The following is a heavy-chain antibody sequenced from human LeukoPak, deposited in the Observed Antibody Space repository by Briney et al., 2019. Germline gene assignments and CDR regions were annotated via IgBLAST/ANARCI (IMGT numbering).Heavy chain of an antibody. Sequence: PGGSLRLSCAASGFTFSSYDMHWVRQAPGKGLEWVSYISSSSTHIYYADSVKGRFTISRDNARNSLYLQMNSLRAEDTAIYYCARSEHSSSSFDYWGQGTLVTVSS. D-gene: IGHD6-6*01. CDR1: GFTFSSYD. CDR2: ISSSSTHI. CDR3: ARSEHSSSSFDY. J-gene: IGHJ4*02. V-gene: IGHV3-21*01.